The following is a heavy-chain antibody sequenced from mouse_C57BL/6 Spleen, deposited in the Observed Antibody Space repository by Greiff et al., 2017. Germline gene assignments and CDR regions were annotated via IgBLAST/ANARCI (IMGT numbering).Heavy chain of an antibody. J-gene: IGHJ4*01. CDR2: ISDGGSYT. D-gene: IGHD2-4*01. CDR3: AREGYYDYLYAMDY. CDR1: GFTFSSYA. V-gene: IGHV5-4*01. Sequence: EVQGVESGGGLVKPGGSLKLSCAASGFTFSSYAMSWVRQTPEKRLEWVATISDGGSYTYYPDNVKGRFTISRDNAKNNLYLQMSHLKSEDTAMYYCAREGYYDYLYAMDYWGQGTSVTVSS.